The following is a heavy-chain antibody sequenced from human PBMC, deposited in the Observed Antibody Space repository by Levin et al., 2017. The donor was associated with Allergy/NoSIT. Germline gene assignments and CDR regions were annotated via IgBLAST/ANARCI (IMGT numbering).Heavy chain of an antibody. J-gene: IGHJ4*02. V-gene: IGHV4-38-2*02. CDR2: IYHTGNT. Sequence: SQTLSLTCVVSGYSINSGSYWGWIRQPPGKGLEWIANIYHTGNTYYNPSLKSRVTISVDTSKNQFSLKLRSVTAADTAVYYCTREGRYDLLTGDYRENYWGQGALVTVSS. D-gene: IGHD3-9*01. CDR1: GYSINSGSY. CDR3: TREGRYDLLTGDYRENY.